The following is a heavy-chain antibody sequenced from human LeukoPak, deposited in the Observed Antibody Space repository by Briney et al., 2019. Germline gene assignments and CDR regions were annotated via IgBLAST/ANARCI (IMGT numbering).Heavy chain of an antibody. CDR3: ARDLVTVTKGFDI. D-gene: IGHD4-17*01. CDR1: GGSFSGYY. Sequence: SETLSLTCAVYGGSFSGYYWSWIRQPPGKGLEWIGYISYIGGTTYNPSLKSRVTISIDTSSTQFSLRLTSVTAADTAVYYCARDLVTVTKGFDIWGQGTMVSVSS. V-gene: IGHV4-59*01. J-gene: IGHJ3*02. CDR2: ISYIGGT.